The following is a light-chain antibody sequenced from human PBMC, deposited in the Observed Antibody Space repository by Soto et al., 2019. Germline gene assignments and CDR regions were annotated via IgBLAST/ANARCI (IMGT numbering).Light chain of an antibody. CDR1: QGIRNG. CDR2: AAS. J-gene: IGKJ4*01. V-gene: IGKV1-17*01. Sequence: DIQMTQFPSSLSASVGDRVNITCRASQGIRNGLGWYQQKPGKAPKRLIQAASNLQSGVPSRFSGSGSGTEFTLTISSLQPEDFATYYCLQQNSYPLTFGGGTKVEVK. CDR3: LQQNSYPLT.